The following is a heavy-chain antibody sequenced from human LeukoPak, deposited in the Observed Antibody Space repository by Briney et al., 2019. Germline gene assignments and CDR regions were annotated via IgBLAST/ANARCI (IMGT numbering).Heavy chain of an antibody. D-gene: IGHD3-10*01. J-gene: IGHJ4*02. V-gene: IGHV4-39*01. Sequence: SETLSLTCTVSEDSISSSNYYWGWIRQPPGKGLEWIGSIYHSGSTYYNPSLKTRLSITVDKSKNQFSLKLISVTAADTAVYCCATQLRMVGGIINLCYFDYWGQGTLVTVSS. CDR2: IYHSGST. CDR1: EDSISSSNYY. CDR3: ATQLRMVGGIINLCYFDY.